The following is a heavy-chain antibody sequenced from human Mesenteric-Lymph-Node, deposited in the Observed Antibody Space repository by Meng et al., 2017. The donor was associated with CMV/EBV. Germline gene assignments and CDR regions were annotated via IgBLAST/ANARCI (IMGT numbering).Heavy chain of an antibody. CDR2: ISSSGSII. J-gene: IGHJ4*02. Sequence: GGSLRLSCGASGFTFSDYYMSWIRQAPGKGLEWISYISSSGSIIYYADSVKGRFTISRDNAKNSLYLQMNSLRAEDTAVYYCAKAGTTGDSYFFDFWGQGRLVTVSS. CDR1: GFTFSDYY. D-gene: IGHD4-11*01. CDR3: AKAGTTGDSYFFDF. V-gene: IGHV3-11*01.